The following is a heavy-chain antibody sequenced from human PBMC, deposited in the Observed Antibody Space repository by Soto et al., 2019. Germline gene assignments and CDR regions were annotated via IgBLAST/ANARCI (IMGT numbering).Heavy chain of an antibody. CDR1: GCYVSSGSYY. V-gene: IGHV4-61*01. CDR3: ARVNGGPYYSDD. J-gene: IGHJ4*02. Sequence: LETLSLTCRVSGCYVSSGSYYLSWLRQPPGKGLEWIGYIYYRGSANYNPSLKSRVTISVDTSKNQFSLKLNSVTAADTAVYFCARVNGGPYYSDDWGRGTLVTVSS. D-gene: IGHD2-8*01. CDR2: IYYRGSA.